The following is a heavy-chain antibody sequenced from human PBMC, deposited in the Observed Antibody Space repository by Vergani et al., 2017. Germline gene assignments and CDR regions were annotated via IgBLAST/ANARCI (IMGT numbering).Heavy chain of an antibody. V-gene: IGHV4-31*03. CDR1: GGSLSSGSYY. Sequence: QVQLQESGPGLLKPSQTLSLTCTVSGGSLSSGSYYWSWVRQRPGKGLEWIGYIYNSGSTYYKPSLKSRVTISVDASKNQFSLKLSSVTAADTAVYYCARGGGGGNDYFDYWGQGTTVTVSS. CDR3: ARGGGGGNDYFDY. J-gene: IGHJ4*03. D-gene: IGHD2-15*01. CDR2: IYNSGST.